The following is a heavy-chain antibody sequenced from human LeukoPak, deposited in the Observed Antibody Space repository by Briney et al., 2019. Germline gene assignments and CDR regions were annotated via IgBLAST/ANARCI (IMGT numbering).Heavy chain of an antibody. D-gene: IGHD3-22*01. J-gene: IGHJ4*02. CDR3: ARSGDSSGYYYYDY. Sequence: SETLSLTCTVSGGSISSGGYYWSWIRQHPGKGLEWIGYIYYSGSTYYNPSLKSRVTISVDTSKNQFSLKLSSVTAADTAVYYCARSGDSSGYYYYDYWGQGTLVTVSS. CDR2: IYYSGST. CDR1: GGSISSGGYY. V-gene: IGHV4-31*03.